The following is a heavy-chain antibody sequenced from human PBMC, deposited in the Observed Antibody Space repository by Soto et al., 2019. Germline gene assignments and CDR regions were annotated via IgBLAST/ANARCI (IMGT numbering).Heavy chain of an antibody. D-gene: IGHD2-15*01. V-gene: IGHV2-5*02. J-gene: IGHJ4*02. CDR3: AHRGIYCSGGSCLFDY. Sequence: QITLKESGPTLVKPTQTLTLTCTFSGFSLSTSGVGVGWIRQPPGKALEWLALIYWDDDKRYSPSLKSRLTSTEDTSKNQVVLTMTNMDPVDTATYYCAHRGIYCSGGSCLFDYWGQGTLVTVSS. CDR1: GFSLSTSGVG. CDR2: IYWDDDK.